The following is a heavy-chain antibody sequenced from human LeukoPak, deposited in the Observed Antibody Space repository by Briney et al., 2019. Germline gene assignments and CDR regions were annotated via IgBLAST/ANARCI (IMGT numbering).Heavy chain of an antibody. D-gene: IGHD3-10*01. CDR3: ARDRGFGQADV. V-gene: IGHV3-7*01. CDR1: GFTFSGYW. Sequence: GGSLRLSCAASGFTFSGYWMSWLRQAPGKGLEWVANIKQDGGEKNYVDSVKGRFTISRDNAKNSVYLQMNSLRDEDTAVYYCARDRGFGQADVWGKGTTVTVSS. CDR2: IKQDGGEK. J-gene: IGHJ6*04.